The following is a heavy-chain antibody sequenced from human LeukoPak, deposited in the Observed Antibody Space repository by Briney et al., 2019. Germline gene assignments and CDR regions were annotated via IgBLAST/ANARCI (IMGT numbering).Heavy chain of an antibody. J-gene: IGHJ4*02. CDR2: ISYGGSNK. CDR3: AKWARYCTNGVCYYFDY. CDR1: GFTFSSYA. Sequence: GGSLRLSCAASGFTFSSYAMHWVRQAPGKGLEWVAVISYGGSNKYYADSVKGRFTISRDNSKNTLYLQMNSLRAEDTAVYYCAKWARYCTNGVCYYFDYWGQGTLVTVSS. V-gene: IGHV3-30*04. D-gene: IGHD2-8*01.